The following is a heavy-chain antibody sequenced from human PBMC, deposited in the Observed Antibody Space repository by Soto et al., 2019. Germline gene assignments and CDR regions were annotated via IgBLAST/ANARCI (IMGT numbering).Heavy chain of an antibody. CDR3: ARPMRYCYDSSGQSAWFDP. J-gene: IGHJ5*02. CDR2: IIPIFGTA. CDR1: GGTFNSYA. Sequence: QVQLVQSGAEVKKPGSSVKVSCKASGGTFNSYAISWVRQAPGQGLEWMGGIIPIFGTAKYAQKFQGRVTITADESTSTAYMELSSLRSEDTAVYYCARPMRYCYDSSGQSAWFDPWGQGTLVTVSS. V-gene: IGHV1-69*12. D-gene: IGHD3-22*01.